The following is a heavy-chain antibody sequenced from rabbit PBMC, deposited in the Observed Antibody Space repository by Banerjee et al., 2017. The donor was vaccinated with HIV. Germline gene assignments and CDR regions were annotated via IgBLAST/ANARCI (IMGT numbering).Heavy chain of an antibody. D-gene: IGHD1-1*01. Sequence: QEQLEESGGDLVKPGASLTLTCKASGLDFSSSYWICWVRQAPGKGLEWIACIYTGSGSALYVSWAKGRFTISKTSSTTVFLQMTSLTAADTATYFCARSSSSDVYYITVFNLWGPGTLVTVS. CDR3: ARSSSSDVYYITVFNL. V-gene: IGHV1S45*01. J-gene: IGHJ4*01. CDR2: IYTGSGSA. CDR1: GLDFSSSYW.